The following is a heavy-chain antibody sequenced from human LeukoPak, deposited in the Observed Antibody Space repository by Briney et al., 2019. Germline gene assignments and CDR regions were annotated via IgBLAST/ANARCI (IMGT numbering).Heavy chain of an antibody. CDR3: ARDRCSSTSCYTPDAFDI. CDR2: IKQDGSER. CDR1: GFTFSSYR. D-gene: IGHD2-2*02. V-gene: IGHV3-7*01. Sequence: GGSLRRSCAASGFTFSSYRMSWVRQAPGKGLEWVANIKQDGSERYYVDSVKGRFTISRDNAKNSLYLQMNSLRAEGTAVYYCARDRCSSTSCYTPDAFDIWGQGTMVTVSS. J-gene: IGHJ3*02.